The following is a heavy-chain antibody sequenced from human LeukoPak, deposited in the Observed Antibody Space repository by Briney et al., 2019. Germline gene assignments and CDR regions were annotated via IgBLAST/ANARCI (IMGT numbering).Heavy chain of an antibody. V-gene: IGHV3-64*01. D-gene: IGHD6-6*01. CDR2: ISSNGGST. CDR3: ARVEVAARLSWYFDL. CDR1: GFTFSSYG. J-gene: IGHJ2*01. Sequence: GGSLRLSCAASGFTFSSYGMHWVRQAPGKGLEYVSAISSNGGSTYYANSVKGRFTISRDNSKNTLYLQMGGLRAEDMAVYYCARVEVAARLSWYFDLWGRGTLVTVSS.